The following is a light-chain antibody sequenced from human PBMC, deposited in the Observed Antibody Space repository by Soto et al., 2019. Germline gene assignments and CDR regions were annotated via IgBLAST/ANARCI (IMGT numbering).Light chain of an antibody. CDR3: SSYTTSSTDV. Sequence: QSVLTQPASVSGSPGQPITISCTGNSTDVGRYNYVSWYQQHPGKAPKLMIYDVANRPSGVSNRFSGSKSGITASLTISGLQAEDEADYYCSSYTTSSTDVFGTGTKVTVL. V-gene: IGLV2-14*01. CDR1: STDVGRYNY. CDR2: DVA. J-gene: IGLJ1*01.